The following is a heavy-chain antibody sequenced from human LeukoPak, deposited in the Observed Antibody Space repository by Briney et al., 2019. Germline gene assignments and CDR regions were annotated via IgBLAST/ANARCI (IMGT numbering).Heavy chain of an antibody. CDR2: ISSSSSTI. J-gene: IGHJ3*02. CDR3: ARVVAGHSHYDFWSGSKENHDAFDI. V-gene: IGHV3-48*04. D-gene: IGHD3-3*01. Sequence: PGGSLRLSCAASGFTFSSYSMNWVRQAPGKGLEWVSYISSSSSTIYYADSVKGRFTISRDNAKNSLYLQMNSLRAEDTAVYYCARVVAGHSHYDFWSGSKENHDAFDIWGQGTMVTVSS. CDR1: GFTFSSYS.